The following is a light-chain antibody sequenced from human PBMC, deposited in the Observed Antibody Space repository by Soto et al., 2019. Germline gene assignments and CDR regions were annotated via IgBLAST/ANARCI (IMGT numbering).Light chain of an antibody. J-gene: IGKJ5*01. Sequence: IVMTQSPSTLYVSPGERATLSCRASQSVSSNVAWYQQIPGQTPRLLIYAASSRATGSPDRFSGGGSGTDFTLTISRLEPEDSAVYYCQQYGSLITFGQGTRLEIK. CDR3: QQYGSLIT. CDR1: QSVSSN. V-gene: IGKV3-20*01. CDR2: AAS.